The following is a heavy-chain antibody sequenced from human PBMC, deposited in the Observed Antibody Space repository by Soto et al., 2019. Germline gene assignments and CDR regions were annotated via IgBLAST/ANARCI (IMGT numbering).Heavy chain of an antibody. CDR2: ITFRGDYT. CDR1: GFTFSSYA. CDR3: ATLVRMGVVDK. V-gene: IGHV3-23*01. D-gene: IGHD3-16*01. J-gene: IGHJ4*02. Sequence: EVQLLESGGGLVQPGGSLRLSCAASGFTFSSYAMSWVRQAPGKGLEWLDGITFRGDYTYYAASVKRGFTLSGANSRKRPDLQMNSPKVEETVLYCCATLVRMGVVDKWGQGTLLTVSS.